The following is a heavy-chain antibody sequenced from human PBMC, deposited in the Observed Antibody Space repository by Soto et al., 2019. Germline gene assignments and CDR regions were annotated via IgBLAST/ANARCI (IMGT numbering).Heavy chain of an antibody. CDR1: GGTFSTYS. J-gene: IGHJ3*02. V-gene: IGHV1-69*01. D-gene: IGHD2-2*02. CDR3: ARSLGGEFQLLYAFDI. Sequence: QVQLVQSGAEVKKPGSSVKVSCKASGGTFSTYSVSWVRQAPGQGLEWMGGIIPMFGSTKYAQTFQDRVTVTVQQSTSTGYMELSSLRSDDTAVYYCARSLGGEFQLLYAFDIWGQGTKVTVSS. CDR2: IIPMFGST.